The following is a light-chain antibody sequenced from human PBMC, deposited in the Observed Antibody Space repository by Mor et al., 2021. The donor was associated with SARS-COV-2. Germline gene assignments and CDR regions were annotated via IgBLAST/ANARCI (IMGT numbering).Light chain of an antibody. CDR1: SVSSY. Sequence: SVSSYLAWYQQKPGQAPRLLIYDASNRATGIPARFSGSGSGTDFTLTISSLEPEDFAVYYCQQRSNWPPITFGQGTRLEI. V-gene: IGKV3-11*01. CDR2: DAS. CDR3: QQRSNWPPIT. J-gene: IGKJ5*01.